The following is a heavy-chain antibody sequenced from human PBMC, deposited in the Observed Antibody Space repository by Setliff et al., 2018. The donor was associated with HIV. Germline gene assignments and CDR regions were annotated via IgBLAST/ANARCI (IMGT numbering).Heavy chain of an antibody. J-gene: IGHJ4*02. CDR2: LFYNGNT. Sequence: SETLSLTCTVSGGSITTSTFYWGWIRQPPGKGLELIGNLFYNGNTYYNPSLKSRVTISVDTSKNQFSLKLSSVTAADTAIYFCARQFRYPNRAVAGVDYWGQGTLVTVSS. CDR1: GGSITTSTFY. V-gene: IGHV4-39*01. D-gene: IGHD6-19*01. CDR3: ARQFRYPNRAVAGVDY.